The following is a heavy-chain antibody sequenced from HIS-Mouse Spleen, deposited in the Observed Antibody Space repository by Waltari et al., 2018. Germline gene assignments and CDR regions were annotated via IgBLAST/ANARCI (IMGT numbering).Heavy chain of an antibody. CDR2: IYYSGST. V-gene: IGHV4-39*07. D-gene: IGHD6-13*01. J-gene: IGHJ2*01. CDR1: GGSIGSRSSS. Sequence: QLQLQESGPGLVKPSETLSLTCTVPGGSIGSRSSSWGWIRQPPGKGLEWIGSIYYSGSTYYNPSLKSRVTISVDTSKNQFSLKLSSVTAADTAVYYCAREIPYSSSWYDWYFDLWGRGTLVTVSS. CDR3: AREIPYSSSWYDWYFDL.